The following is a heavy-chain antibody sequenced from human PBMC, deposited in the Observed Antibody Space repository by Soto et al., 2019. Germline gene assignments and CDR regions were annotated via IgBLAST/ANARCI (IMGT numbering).Heavy chain of an antibody. V-gene: IGHV1-18*01. D-gene: IGHD5-18*01. CDR1: GYTFTSYG. Sequence: SVKVSCKASGYTFTSYGISWVRQAPGQGLEWMGWISAYNGNTNYAQKLRGRVTMTTDTSTSTAYMELRSLRSDDTAVYYCARDELGYGYGYRGVFGMDVWGQGTTVTVSS. J-gene: IGHJ6*02. CDR3: ARDELGYGYGYRGVFGMDV. CDR2: ISAYNGNT.